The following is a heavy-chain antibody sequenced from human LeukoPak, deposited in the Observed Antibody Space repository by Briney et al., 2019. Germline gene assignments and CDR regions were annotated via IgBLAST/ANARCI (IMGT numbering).Heavy chain of an antibody. D-gene: IGHD3-9*01. CDR1: GFTFSNYA. J-gene: IGHJ4*02. Sequence: GGSLRLSCAASGFTFSNYAMHWVRQAPGKGPEWVAVISSDGNNQFYADSVKGRFTISRDISKNTLYLQMNSLRAEDTAVYYCAKDGSAWDYDILTAIRRDFDYWGQGTLVTVSS. CDR2: ISSDGNNQ. V-gene: IGHV3-30-3*01. CDR3: AKDGSAWDYDILTAIRRDFDY.